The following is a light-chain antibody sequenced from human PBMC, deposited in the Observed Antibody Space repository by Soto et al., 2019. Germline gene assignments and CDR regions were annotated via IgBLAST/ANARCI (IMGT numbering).Light chain of an antibody. CDR3: NSYTSSSTRV. Sequence: QSALTQPASVSGSPGQSINISCTGTSSDVGGYNYVSWYQQHPGKAPKLLIYEVNNRPSGVSNRFSGSKSGNTASLTISGLQAEDEADYYCNSYTSSSTRVFGGGTKLTVL. V-gene: IGLV2-14*01. CDR1: SSDVGGYNY. CDR2: EVN. J-gene: IGLJ2*01.